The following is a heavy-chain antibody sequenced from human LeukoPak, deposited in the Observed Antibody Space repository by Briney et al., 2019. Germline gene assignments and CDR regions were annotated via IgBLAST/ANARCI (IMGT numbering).Heavy chain of an antibody. D-gene: IGHD3-22*01. Sequence: GGSLRLSCAASGFTFSSYGMHWVHQAPGKGLEWVAVIWYDGTNKYYADSVKGRFTISRDNSKNTLFLQMNILGAEDTAVYYCARAAYDSSGYLTLWGQGTLVAVSS. CDR2: IWYDGTNK. CDR3: ARAAYDSSGYLTL. J-gene: IGHJ4*02. V-gene: IGHV3-33*01. CDR1: GFTFSSYG.